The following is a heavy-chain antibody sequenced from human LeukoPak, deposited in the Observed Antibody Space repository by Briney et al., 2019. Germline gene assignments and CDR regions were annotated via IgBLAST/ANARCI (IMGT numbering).Heavy chain of an antibody. Sequence: GGSLRLSCAASGFTLSTYAMSWVRQTPGKGLEWVAATSSSDAGTYHADSVRGRFTISRDNSKNTLYLQVNSLRVEDTAVYYCTREGMGTTFSAWFDPWGQGTLVTVPS. CDR2: TSSSDAGT. CDR3: TREGMGTTFSAWFDP. CDR1: GFTLSTYA. J-gene: IGHJ5*02. D-gene: IGHD1-7*01. V-gene: IGHV3-23*01.